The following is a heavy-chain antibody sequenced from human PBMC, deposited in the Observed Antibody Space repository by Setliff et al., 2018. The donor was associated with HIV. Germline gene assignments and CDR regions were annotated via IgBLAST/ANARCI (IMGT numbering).Heavy chain of an antibody. V-gene: IGHV1-18*01. CDR1: GYTFTSYG. CDR2: ISAYNGNT. J-gene: IGHJ6*03. D-gene: IGHD3-22*01. CDR3: ARGRNYDSSGYGDYYYYMDV. Sequence: ASVKVSCKSSGYTFTSYGISWVRQAPGQGLEWVGWISAYNGNTNYAQKFQGRVTVTADESTSTAYMQLSSLRSDDTAVYYCARGRNYDSSGYGDYYYYMDVWGKGTTVTVSS.